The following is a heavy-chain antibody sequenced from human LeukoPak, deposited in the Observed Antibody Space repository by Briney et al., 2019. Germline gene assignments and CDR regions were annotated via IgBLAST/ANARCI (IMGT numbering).Heavy chain of an antibody. Sequence: GGSLRLSCAASGFTFSSYWMSWVRQAPGKGLEWVAVISYDGSNKYYADSVKGRFTISRDNSKNTLYLQMNSLRAEDTAVYYCARDGLAYCGGDCYSSPLDPWGQGTLVTVSS. CDR1: GFTFSSYW. CDR3: ARDGLAYCGGDCYSSPLDP. CDR2: ISYDGSNK. D-gene: IGHD2-21*02. V-gene: IGHV3-30-3*01. J-gene: IGHJ5*02.